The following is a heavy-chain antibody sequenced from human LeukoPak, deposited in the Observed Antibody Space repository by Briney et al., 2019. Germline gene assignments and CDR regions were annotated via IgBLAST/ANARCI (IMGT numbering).Heavy chain of an antibody. CDR2: ISSSGGST. V-gene: IGHV3-23*01. Sequence: PGGSLRLSCPASRITFSNYAMTWVRQAPGKGLEWVSAISSSGGSTYYADSVKGRFTISRDNSKNTLYLQMNSLRAEDTAVYYCVRIQLWRYFDYWGQGTLVTVSS. CDR1: RITFSNYA. CDR3: VRIQLWRYFDY. J-gene: IGHJ4*02. D-gene: IGHD5-18*01.